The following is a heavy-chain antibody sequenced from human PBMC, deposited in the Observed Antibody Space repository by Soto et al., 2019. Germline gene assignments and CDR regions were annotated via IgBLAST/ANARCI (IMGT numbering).Heavy chain of an antibody. CDR3: ARVLNSQIQRGGVIINSYWYFDL. J-gene: IGHJ2*01. D-gene: IGHD3-16*01. CDR2: IGTAGDT. V-gene: IGHV3-13*01. CDR1: GFTFSSYD. Sequence: EVQLVESGGGLVQPGGSLRLSCAASGFTFSSYDMHWVRQATGKGLEWVSAIGTAGDTYYPGSVKGRFTISRENAKNSLYLQMNSLRAEDTAVYYCARVLNSQIQRGGVIINSYWYFDLWGRGTLVTVS.